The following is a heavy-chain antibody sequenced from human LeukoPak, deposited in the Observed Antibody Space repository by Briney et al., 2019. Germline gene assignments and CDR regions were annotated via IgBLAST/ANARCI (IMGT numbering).Heavy chain of an antibody. CDR2: ITGSGTGT. J-gene: IGHJ4*02. Sequence: PGWPLRLSCAASRFTFSSYVMSWVRQAPGKGLEWVSSITGSGTGTFYADSVRGRFTISIDNSKKTVYLQMNSLRVEDTAVYYCANGGGGFWGQGTLVTVSS. CDR1: RFTFSSYV. CDR3: ANGGGGF. V-gene: IGHV3-23*01. D-gene: IGHD3-16*01.